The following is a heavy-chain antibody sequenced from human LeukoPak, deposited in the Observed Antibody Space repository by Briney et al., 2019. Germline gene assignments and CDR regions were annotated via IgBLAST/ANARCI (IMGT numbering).Heavy chain of an antibody. Sequence: GGSLRLSCAASGFTFSDYYMSWIRQAPGTGLEGVSYISSSGSTIYYADSVKGRFTISRDNAKNSLYLQMNSLRAEDTAVYYGARDLNYDSTYFDYWGQGTLVTVSS. CDR1: GFTFSDYY. V-gene: IGHV3-11*04. J-gene: IGHJ4*02. D-gene: IGHD3-22*01. CDR3: ARDLNYDSTYFDY. CDR2: ISSSGSTI.